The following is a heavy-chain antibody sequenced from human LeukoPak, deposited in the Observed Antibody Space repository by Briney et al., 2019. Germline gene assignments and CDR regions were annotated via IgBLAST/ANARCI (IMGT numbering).Heavy chain of an antibody. J-gene: IGHJ4*02. CDR3: ARGGGNDYDTSGYYYLAAY. Sequence: GGSLRLSCAASGFTFSSSWMTWVRQAPGKGLEWVANIKKDGSDKNYVDSVKGRFTISRDNAKNSLSLQMNSLRAEDTAVYYCARGGGNDYDTSGYYYLAAYWGQGTLVTVSS. D-gene: IGHD3-22*01. V-gene: IGHV3-7*01. CDR1: GFTFSSSW. CDR2: IKKDGSDK.